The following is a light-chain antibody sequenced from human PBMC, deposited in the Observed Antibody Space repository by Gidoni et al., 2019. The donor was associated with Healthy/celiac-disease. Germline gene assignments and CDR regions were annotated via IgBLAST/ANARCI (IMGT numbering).Light chain of an antibody. Sequence: DIQMTQYPSSLSASVGDRVTITCRARQSISSYLNWYQQKPGKAPKLLIYAASSLQSGVPSRFSGSGSGTDFTLTISSLQPEDFATYYCQQSYSTPWTFGQGTKVEIK. V-gene: IGKV1-39*01. J-gene: IGKJ1*01. CDR1: QSISSY. CDR2: AAS. CDR3: QQSYSTPWT.